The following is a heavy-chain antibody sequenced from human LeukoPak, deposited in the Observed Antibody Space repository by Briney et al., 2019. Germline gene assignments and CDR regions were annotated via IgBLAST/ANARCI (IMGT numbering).Heavy chain of an antibody. Sequence: SETLSLNCSLSGGSIGNHFWSWIRQSPGKGLEWIGYAYSNGIANSNPSLKSRVTVSVDTSKTQVSLQVTSVTAADTGIYYCARGLSASGWHWGKALDVWGRGTVVSVSS. CDR1: GGSIGNHF. J-gene: IGHJ3*01. D-gene: IGHD7-27*01. CDR3: ARGLSASGWHWGKALDV. V-gene: IGHV4-4*08. CDR2: AYSNGIA.